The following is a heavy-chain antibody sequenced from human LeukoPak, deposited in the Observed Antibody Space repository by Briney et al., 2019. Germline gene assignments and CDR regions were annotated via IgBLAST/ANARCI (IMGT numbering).Heavy chain of an antibody. V-gene: IGHV4-61*02. CDR2: IYTSGST. D-gene: IGHD1-26*01. J-gene: IGHJ3*02. Sequence: PSETLSLTCTVSGGSINSGSYYWNWIRQPAGKGLEWIGRIYTSGSTEYNPSLKSRVTISVDTSKNQFSLDLSSVTATDTAIYNCARQGGSGRAFDIWGQGTMVTVSS. CDR3: ARQGGSGRAFDI. CDR1: GGSINSGSYY.